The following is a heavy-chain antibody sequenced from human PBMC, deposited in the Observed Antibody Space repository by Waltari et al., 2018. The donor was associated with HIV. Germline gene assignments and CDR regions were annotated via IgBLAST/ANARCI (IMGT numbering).Heavy chain of an antibody. CDR1: GHTYTGYY. CDR3: ARGIRLV. V-gene: IGHV1-2*02. J-gene: IGHJ4*02. CDR2: INPNSGGT. D-gene: IGHD1-20*01. Sequence: QVPLVQYGAEVKKPGASVTVSCKDSGHTYTGYYIHWVRQAPGQGLEWMGCINPNSGGTNYAQKFQGRVTMTRDTSTSTSYMELNRLRSDDTAVYYCARGIRLVWGQGTLVTVSS.